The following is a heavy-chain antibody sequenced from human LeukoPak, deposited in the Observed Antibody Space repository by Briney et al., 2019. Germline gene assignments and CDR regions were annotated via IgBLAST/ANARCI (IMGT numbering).Heavy chain of an antibody. CDR2: IYPGDSDT. J-gene: IGHJ3*02. CDR1: GYSFTSYW. Sequence: GESLKISCKGSGYSFTSYWIGWVRQMPGKGLEWMGIIYPGDSDTRYSPSFQGQVTISADKSNSTAYPQWRSLKASDTDMYYCARLGGCSGGSCYPDAFDIWGQGTMVTVSS. V-gene: IGHV5-51*01. CDR3: ARLGGCSGGSCYPDAFDI. D-gene: IGHD2-15*01.